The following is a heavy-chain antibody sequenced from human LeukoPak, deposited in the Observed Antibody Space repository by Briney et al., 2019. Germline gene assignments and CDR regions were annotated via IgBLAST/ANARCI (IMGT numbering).Heavy chain of an antibody. V-gene: IGHV3-23*01. D-gene: IGHD6-19*01. Sequence: GRSLRLSCAASGFTFDNYAMHWVRQAPGKGLEWVSAISGSGGSTYYADSVKGRFTISRDNSKNTLYLQMNSLRAEDTAVYYCAKDLGWDPGNWFDPWGQGTLVTVSS. CDR3: AKDLGWDPGNWFDP. CDR2: ISGSGGST. CDR1: GFTFDNYA. J-gene: IGHJ5*02.